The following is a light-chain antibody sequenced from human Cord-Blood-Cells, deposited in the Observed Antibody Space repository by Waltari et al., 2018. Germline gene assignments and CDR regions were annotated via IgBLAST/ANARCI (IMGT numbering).Light chain of an antibody. Sequence: DIVMTQSPDSLAVSLGERATINCKSSQSVLYSSNNKNYLAWYQQKPGQPPKLLIYWASTRESGVPDRFSSSGSGTDFTLTSCSLQAEDVAVYYCQQYYSTPPMFGQGTKVEIK. J-gene: IGKJ1*01. CDR1: QSVLYSSNNKNY. CDR2: WAS. V-gene: IGKV4-1*01. CDR3: QQYYSTPPM.